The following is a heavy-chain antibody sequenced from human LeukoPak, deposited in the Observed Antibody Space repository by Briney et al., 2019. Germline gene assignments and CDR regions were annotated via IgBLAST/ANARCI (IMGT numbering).Heavy chain of an antibody. V-gene: IGHV1-69*13. CDR2: IIPIFGTA. J-gene: IGHJ3*02. Sequence: SVKVSCKASGGTFSSYAISWVRRAPGQGLEWMGGIIPIFGTANYAQKFQGRVTITADESTSTAYMELSSLRSEDTAVYYCASEEYYYDSSGYYNAFDIWGQGTMVTVSS. CDR3: ASEEYYYDSSGYYNAFDI. CDR1: GGTFSSYA. D-gene: IGHD3-22*01.